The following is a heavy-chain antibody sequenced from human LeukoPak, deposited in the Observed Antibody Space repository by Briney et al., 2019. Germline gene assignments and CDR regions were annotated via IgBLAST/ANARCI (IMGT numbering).Heavy chain of an antibody. CDR3: ARNYYESSGYYLPPDY. V-gene: IGHV4-30-4*01. CDR2: IYYSGST. CDR1: GGSISSGDYY. D-gene: IGHD3-22*01. Sequence: SQTLFLTCTVSGGSISSGDYYWSWIRQPPGKGLEWIGYIYYSGSTYYNPSLKSRVTISVDSSKNQFSLKVSSVTAADTAVYYCARNYYESSGYYLPPDYWGQGTLVTVSS. J-gene: IGHJ4*02.